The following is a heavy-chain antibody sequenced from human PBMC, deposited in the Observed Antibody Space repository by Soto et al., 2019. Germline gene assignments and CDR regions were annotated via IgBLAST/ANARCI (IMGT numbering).Heavy chain of an antibody. V-gene: IGHV5-51*01. J-gene: IGHJ3*02. CDR3: ARNFMVRGVIIPDAAFDI. Sequence: PGESLKISCKGSGYSFTSYWIGWVRQMPGKGLEWMGIIYPGDSNTRYSPSFQGQVTISADKSISTAYLQWSSLKASDTAIYYCARNFMVRGVIIPDAAFDIWGQGTMVTVSS. CDR1: GYSFTSYW. CDR2: IYPGDSNT. D-gene: IGHD3-10*01.